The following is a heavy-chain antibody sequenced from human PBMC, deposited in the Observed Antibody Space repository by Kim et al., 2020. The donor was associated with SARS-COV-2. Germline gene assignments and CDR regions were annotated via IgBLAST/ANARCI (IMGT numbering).Heavy chain of an antibody. J-gene: IGHJ4*02. CDR3: ARDDAVVAGSYFDY. Sequence: ASVKVSCKASGYTFTNYVIHWVRQAPGPRLEWMGWIFAGNGNTKYSQKFQGSVTISRDTSASTAYMELSSLKSEDTAVYYCARDDAVVAGSYFDYWGQGTLVTVSS. CDR2: IFAGNGNT. D-gene: IGHD6-19*01. V-gene: IGHV1-3*01. CDR1: GYTFTNYV.